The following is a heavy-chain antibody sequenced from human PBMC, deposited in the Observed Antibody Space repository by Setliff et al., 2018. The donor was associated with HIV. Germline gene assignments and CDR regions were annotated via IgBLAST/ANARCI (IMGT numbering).Heavy chain of an antibody. J-gene: IGHJ4*02. V-gene: IGHV1-3*01. D-gene: IGHD3-16*01. CDR3: AMTKMIYYFDY. CDR1: GYTFTSHD. Sequence: GASVKVSCKASGYTFTSHDLHWVRQAPGQTPEWMGWINPDNGNTQYSQKFRGRVTMTRDTSANTVFMQMSSLRSEDTSIFYCAMTKMIYYFDYWGPGTLVTVSS. CDR2: INPDNGNT.